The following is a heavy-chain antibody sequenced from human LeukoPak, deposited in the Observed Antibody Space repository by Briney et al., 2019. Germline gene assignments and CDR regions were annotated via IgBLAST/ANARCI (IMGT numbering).Heavy chain of an antibody. D-gene: IGHD5-12*01. V-gene: IGHV4-59*01. J-gene: IGHJ4*02. CDR3: AREGNSGYDFDY. CDR1: GGSISSSY. Sequence: SETLSLTCTVSGGSISSSYWSWIRQPPGNGLEWIGYIYYSGSTNYNPSLKSRVTISVDTSKNQFSLKLSSVTAADTAVYYCAREGNSGYDFDYWGQGTLVTVSS. CDR2: IYYSGST.